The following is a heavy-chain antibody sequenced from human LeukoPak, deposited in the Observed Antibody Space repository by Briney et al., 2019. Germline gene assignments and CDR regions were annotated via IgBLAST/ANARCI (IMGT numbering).Heavy chain of an antibody. J-gene: IGHJ4*02. Sequence: SETLSLTCAVYGGSFSGYYWSWIRQPPGKGLEWLGEINHSGSTNYDPSLKSRVTISVDTSKNQFSLKLSSVTAADTAVYYCARGYGYNPGGLLDYWGQGTLVTVSS. D-gene: IGHD5-24*01. CDR3: ARGYGYNPGGLLDY. CDR2: INHSGST. CDR1: GGSFSGYY. V-gene: IGHV4-34*01.